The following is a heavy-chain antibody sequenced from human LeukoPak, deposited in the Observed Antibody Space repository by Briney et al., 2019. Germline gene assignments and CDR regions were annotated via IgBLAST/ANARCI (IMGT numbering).Heavy chain of an antibody. V-gene: IGHV4-39*07. CDR3: ARVGGWYYFDY. CDR2: IYYGGST. D-gene: IGHD6-19*01. J-gene: IGHJ4*02. CDR1: GGSISSSSYY. Sequence: SETLSLTCTVSGGSISSSSYYWGWIRQPPGKGLEWIGSIYYGGSTYYNPSLKSRVTISVDTSKNQFSLKLSSVTAADTAVYYCARVGGWYYFDYWGQGTLVTVSS.